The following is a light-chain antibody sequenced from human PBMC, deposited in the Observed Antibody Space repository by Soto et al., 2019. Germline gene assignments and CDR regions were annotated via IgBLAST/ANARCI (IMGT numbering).Light chain of an antibody. CDR3: QQYYSTPIT. V-gene: IGKV4-1*01. J-gene: IGKJ3*01. CDR1: QSVLYSSNNKNY. Sequence: DSVMTQSPASLAVSLGERATINCKSSQSVLYSSNNKNYLAWYQQKPGQPPKLLIYWASTRESGVPDRFSGSGSGTDFTLTISSLQAEDVAVYYCQQYYSTPITFGPGTKVDIK. CDR2: WAS.